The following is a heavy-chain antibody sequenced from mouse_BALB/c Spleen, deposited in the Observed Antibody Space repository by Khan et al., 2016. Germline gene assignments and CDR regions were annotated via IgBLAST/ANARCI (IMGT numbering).Heavy chain of an antibody. Sequence: EVQLQESGPGLVKPSQSLSLTCTVTGYSITSDYAWNWIRQFPGNKLEWMGYISCSGSTSYNPSLKRRISITRDTSKNHFVLQLNSVTTEDTATYYCARYDYDRGYFDYCCQGATLTVSS. CDR3: ARYDYDRGYFDY. D-gene: IGHD2-4*01. V-gene: IGHV3-2*02. CDR1: GYSITSDYA. CDR2: ISCSGST. J-gene: IGHJ2*01.